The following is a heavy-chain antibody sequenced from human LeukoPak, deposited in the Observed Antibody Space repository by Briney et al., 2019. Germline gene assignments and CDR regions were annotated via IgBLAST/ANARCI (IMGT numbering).Heavy chain of an antibody. Sequence: GGSLRLSCVASGFTFGKYWMSWVRQAPGKGLEWVAVISDDGNRKYYADSVQGRFTISRDNSKNTLYLQMNSLRAEDTAVYFCVKDLSGYWTFDYWGQGTLVTVSS. CDR2: ISDDGNRK. D-gene: IGHD1-1*01. CDR3: VKDLSGYWTFDY. J-gene: IGHJ4*02. CDR1: GFTFGKYW. V-gene: IGHV3-30*18.